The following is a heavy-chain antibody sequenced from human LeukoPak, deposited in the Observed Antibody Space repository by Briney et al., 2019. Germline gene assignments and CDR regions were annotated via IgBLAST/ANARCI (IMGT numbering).Heavy chain of an antibody. Sequence: GGSLRLSCAASGFTFSSYGMHWVRQAPGKGLEWVAFIRYDGSNKYYADSVKGRFTISRDNSKNTLYLQMNSLRAEDTAVYYCAKDSNYYASSGNRFDYWGQGTLVTVSS. CDR3: AKDSNYYASSGNRFDY. CDR1: GFTFSSYG. CDR2: IRYDGSNK. V-gene: IGHV3-30*02. D-gene: IGHD3-22*01. J-gene: IGHJ4*02.